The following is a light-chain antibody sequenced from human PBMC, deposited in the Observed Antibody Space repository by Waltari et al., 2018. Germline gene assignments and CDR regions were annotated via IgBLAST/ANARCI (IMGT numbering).Light chain of an antibody. J-gene: IGKJ2*01. V-gene: IGKV3-20*01. CDR2: GAS. CDR3: QQFGGSPPYT. Sequence: EIVLTQSPGTLSLSPGERATLPCRASQSVTGSSLAWYQQKPGQAPRLLIYGASSRATGVPDRFGGSGSGTDFTLTISRLEPEDFAMYYCQQFGGSPPYTFGQGTKVEMK. CDR1: QSVTGSS.